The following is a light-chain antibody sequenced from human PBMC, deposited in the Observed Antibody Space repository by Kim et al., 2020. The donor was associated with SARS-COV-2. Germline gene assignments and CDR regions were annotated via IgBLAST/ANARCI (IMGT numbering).Light chain of an antibody. Sequence: VSPGQTAPITCSGHDLGDKYVSWYQQKPGQSPVLVINEDTKRPSGIPERFSGSNSGNTATLTIGGTQAMDEADYYCQAWDSTTVVFGGGTQLTVL. V-gene: IGLV3-1*01. J-gene: IGLJ2*01. CDR3: QAWDSTTVV. CDR2: EDT. CDR1: DLGDKY.